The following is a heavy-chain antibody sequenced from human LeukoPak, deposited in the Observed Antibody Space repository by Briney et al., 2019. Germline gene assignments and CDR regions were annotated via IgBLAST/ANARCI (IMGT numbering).Heavy chain of an antibody. CDR3: AKYSVEYGRWFPDN. J-gene: IGHJ4*02. CDR1: GGTFSSYA. D-gene: IGHD1-26*01. V-gene: IGHV1-69*01. Sequence: SVKVSCKASGGTFSSYAISWVRQAPGQGLEWMGGIIPIFGTANYAQKFQGRGTITADESTSTAYMELSSLRSDDTAVFYCAKYSVEYGRWFPDNWGQGTLVTVSS. CDR2: IIPIFGTA.